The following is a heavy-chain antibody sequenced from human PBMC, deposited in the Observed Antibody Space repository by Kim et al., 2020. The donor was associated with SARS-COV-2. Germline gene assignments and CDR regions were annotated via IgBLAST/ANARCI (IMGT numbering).Heavy chain of an antibody. CDR1: GGTFSSYA. CDR3: ARGDYDYVWGSYRYNLVY. D-gene: IGHD3-16*02. J-gene: IGHJ4*02. V-gene: IGHV1-69*13. CDR2: IIPIFGTA. Sequence: SVKVSCKASGGTFSSYAISWVRQAPGQGLEWMGGIIPIFGTANYAQKFQGRVTITADESTSTAYMELSSLRSEDTAVYYCARGDYDYVWGSYRYNLVYWGQGTLVTVSS.